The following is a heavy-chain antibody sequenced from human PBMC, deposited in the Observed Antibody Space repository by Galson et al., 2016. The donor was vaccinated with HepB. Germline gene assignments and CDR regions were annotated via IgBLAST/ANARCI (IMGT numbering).Heavy chain of an antibody. CDR2: VNHSGST. D-gene: IGHD1-7*01. CDR1: GASFRDYC. V-gene: IGHV4-34*01. Sequence: SETLSLTCSLNGASFRDYCWSWIRQPPGKGLEWIGEVNHSGSTNYNPSLKTRVTVSMDTSKTHFSLNLTSVTAADTAVYYCTRGTRYNWNYLDYWGQGTLVAVSS. CDR3: TRGTRYNWNYLDY. J-gene: IGHJ4*02.